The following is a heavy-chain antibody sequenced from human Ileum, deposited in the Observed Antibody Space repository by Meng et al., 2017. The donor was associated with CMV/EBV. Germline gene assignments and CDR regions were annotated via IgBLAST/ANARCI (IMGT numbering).Heavy chain of an antibody. D-gene: IGHD3-10*01. Sequence: ASAKVFCNAAGYTFTSYAMQWLRQAPEQRLEWMGWSNAGNGNTKYSQESQGRVTITRETSASTAYMELSSLRSEDMAVFYCARLGEGFVVKSPAVDDYSAMDVWGQGTTVTVSS. CDR2: SNAGNGNT. J-gene: IGHJ6*02. V-gene: IGHV1-3*02. CDR3: ARLGEGFVVKSPAVDDYSAMDV. CDR1: GYTFTSYA.